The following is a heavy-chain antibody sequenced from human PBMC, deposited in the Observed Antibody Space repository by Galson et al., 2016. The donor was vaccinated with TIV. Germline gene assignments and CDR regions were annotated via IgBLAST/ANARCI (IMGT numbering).Heavy chain of an antibody. CDR2: IIPIFRTA. Sequence: CKASGGTFFSSYAISWVRQAPGQGLEWMGRIIPIFRTANYAQKLQGRATITADESTSTAYMELRSLRSEDTAVYYCARDRGPGTYCGGDCYPDYWGQGTLVTVSS. J-gene: IGHJ4*02. CDR3: ARDRGPGTYCGGDCYPDY. CDR1: GGTFFSSYA. V-gene: IGHV1-69*15. D-gene: IGHD2-21*02.